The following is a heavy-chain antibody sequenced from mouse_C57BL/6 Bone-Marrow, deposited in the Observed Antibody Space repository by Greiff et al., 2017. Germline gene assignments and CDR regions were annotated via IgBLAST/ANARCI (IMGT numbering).Heavy chain of an antibody. Sequence: EAGGGLVQPKGSLKLSCAASGFSFNTYAMNWVRQAPGKGLEWVARIRSKSNNYATYYADSVKDSFTISRDDSESMLYLQMNNLKTEDTAMYYCVRPLITTDAMDYWGQGTSVTVSS. CDR2: IRSKSNNYAT. CDR1: GFSFNTYA. D-gene: IGHD1-2*01. J-gene: IGHJ4*01. V-gene: IGHV10-1*01. CDR3: VRPLITTDAMDY.